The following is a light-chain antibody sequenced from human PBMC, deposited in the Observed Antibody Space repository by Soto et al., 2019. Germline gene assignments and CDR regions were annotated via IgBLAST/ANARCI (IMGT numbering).Light chain of an antibody. CDR1: QTVSSVY. J-gene: IGKJ2*01. CDR2: DAY. Sequence: EIVLTQSPGTLSLSPGERAILSCGASQTVSSVYLAWYQKKPGLAPRLLIYDAYIRATGITDRFSGSGSGTDFTLTISRLEPEDFAVYYCQHYDSPPYTFGQGTKLEIK. V-gene: IGKV3D-20*01. CDR3: QHYDSPPYT.